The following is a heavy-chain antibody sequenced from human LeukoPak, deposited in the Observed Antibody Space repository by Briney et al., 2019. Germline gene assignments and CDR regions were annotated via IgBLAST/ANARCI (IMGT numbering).Heavy chain of an antibody. J-gene: IGHJ6*03. D-gene: IGHD3-10*01. CDR2: IYTSGST. Sequence: PSETLSLTCTVSGGSISSGSYYWSWIRQPAGKGLEWIGRIYTSGSTNYNPSLKSRVTISVDTSKNQFSLKLSSVTAADTAVYYCARDGGGLLWFGDYVHPYYMDVWGKGTTVTISS. CDR1: GGSISSGSYY. CDR3: ARDGGGLLWFGDYVHPYYMDV. V-gene: IGHV4-61*02.